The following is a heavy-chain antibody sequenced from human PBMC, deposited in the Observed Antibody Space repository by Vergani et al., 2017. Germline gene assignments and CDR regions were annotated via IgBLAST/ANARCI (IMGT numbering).Heavy chain of an antibody. J-gene: IGHJ4*02. CDR2: ISWNSGSI. Sequence: EVQLVESGGGLVQPGRSLRLSCAASGFTFDDYAMHWVRQAPGKGLEWVSGISWNSGSIGYADSVKGRFTISRDNAKNSLYLQMNSLRAEDTAVYYCARPTNIAVAGLGTNDYWGQGTLVTVSS. CDR3: ARPTNIAVAGLGTNDY. V-gene: IGHV3-9*01. D-gene: IGHD6-19*01. CDR1: GFTFDDYA.